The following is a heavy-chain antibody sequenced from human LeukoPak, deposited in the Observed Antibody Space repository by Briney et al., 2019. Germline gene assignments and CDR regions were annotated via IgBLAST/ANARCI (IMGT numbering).Heavy chain of an antibody. CDR2: IKQDGIEK. J-gene: IGHJ4*02. D-gene: IGHD2-2*01. Sequence: GGSLRLSCAASGFSLSNHWMIWVRQAPGKGLECVANIKQDGIEKYYLDSVKGRFTISRDNAKNSVYLQMNSLRVEDTAVYYCASKYCSSTSCAIGLVDYWGQGTLVTVSS. CDR3: ASKYCSSTSCAIGLVDY. CDR1: GFSLSNHW. V-gene: IGHV3-7*01.